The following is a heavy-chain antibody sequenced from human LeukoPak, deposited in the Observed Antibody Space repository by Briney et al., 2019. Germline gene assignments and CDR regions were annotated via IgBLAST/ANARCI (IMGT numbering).Heavy chain of an antibody. Sequence: AGGSLRLSCAASGFTFSSYEMNWVRQAPGKGLEWVSYISSSGRTIYYADSVKGRFTISRDNGKKSPYLHMNSLRAEDTAVYYCARGGAPYFDWCFDYWGKGTLVTVSS. CDR3: ARGGAPYFDWCFDY. CDR1: GFTFSSYE. CDR2: ISSSGRTI. J-gene: IGHJ4*02. D-gene: IGHD3-9*01. V-gene: IGHV3-48*03.